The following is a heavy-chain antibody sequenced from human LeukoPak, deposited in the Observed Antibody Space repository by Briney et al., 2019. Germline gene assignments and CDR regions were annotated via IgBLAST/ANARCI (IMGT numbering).Heavy chain of an antibody. D-gene: IGHD3-22*01. CDR2: IKQDGSKK. V-gene: IGHV3-7*03. CDR3: ATPLDYYDTSGYHQGGD. J-gene: IGHJ4*02. CDR1: GFTFSSYW. Sequence: PGGALRLSFAASGFTFSSYWMTWVRQAPGKGLEGVANIKQDGSKKNYVDSVKGRFTISRDNAKNSLYLQMNSLRAEDTAVYYCATPLDYYDTSGYHQGGDWGQGTLVTVSS.